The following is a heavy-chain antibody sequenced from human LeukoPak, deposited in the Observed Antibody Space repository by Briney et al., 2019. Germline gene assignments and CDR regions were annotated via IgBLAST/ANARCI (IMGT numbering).Heavy chain of an antibody. CDR2: IYYSGST. V-gene: IGHV4-39*01. J-gene: IGHJ3*02. D-gene: IGHD3-10*01. Sequence: SETLSLTCTVSGGSISSSSYYWGWIRQPPGKGLEWIGSIYYSGSTYYNPSLKSRVTIYVDTSKNQFSLKLSSVTAADTAVYYCERHKRFTKLWSDPFDIWGQGTMVTVSS. CDR1: GGSISSSSYY. CDR3: ERHKRFTKLWSDPFDI.